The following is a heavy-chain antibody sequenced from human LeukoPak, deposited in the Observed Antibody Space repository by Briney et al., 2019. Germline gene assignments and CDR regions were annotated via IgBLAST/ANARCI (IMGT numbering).Heavy chain of an antibody. CDR2: ISSSSSYI. Sequence: GGSLRLSCAASGFTFSRYSMNWVRQAPGKGLEWVASISSSSSYIYYADSVKGGFTISRDKAKKSLYLEMNRLRAEDTAVYYCASDRQWLVRGENYWGQGTLVTVSS. V-gene: IGHV3-21*01. J-gene: IGHJ4*02. CDR1: GFTFSRYS. CDR3: ASDRQWLVRGENY. D-gene: IGHD6-19*01.